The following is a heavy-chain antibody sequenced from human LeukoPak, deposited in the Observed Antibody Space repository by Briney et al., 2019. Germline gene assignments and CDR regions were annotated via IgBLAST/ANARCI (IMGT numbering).Heavy chain of an antibody. V-gene: IGHV3-30*02. J-gene: IGHJ4*02. CDR1: GFTFSSYG. Sequence: GGSLRLSCAASGFTFSSYGMHWVRQAPGKGLEWVAFIRYDGSNKYYADSVKGRFTISRDNSKNTLYLQMNSLRAEDTAVYYCAKGVIVVVPAAIRHWGQGTLVTVSS. D-gene: IGHD2-2*02. CDR2: IRYDGSNK. CDR3: AKGVIVVVPAAIRH.